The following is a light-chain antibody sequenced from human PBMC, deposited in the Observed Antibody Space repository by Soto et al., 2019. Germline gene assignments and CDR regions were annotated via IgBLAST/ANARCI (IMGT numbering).Light chain of an antibody. V-gene: IGKV3-15*01. Sequence: IVMTQSPATLSVSPGERATLSCRASQSVRSHLAWYQQKYGQAPRLLIYGASTRATDIPARFSGSGSGTEFTLTISSLQSEDFAFYCCQQYNKWPVTFGQGTRLEIK. J-gene: IGKJ5*01. CDR3: QQYNKWPVT. CDR2: GAS. CDR1: QSVRSH.